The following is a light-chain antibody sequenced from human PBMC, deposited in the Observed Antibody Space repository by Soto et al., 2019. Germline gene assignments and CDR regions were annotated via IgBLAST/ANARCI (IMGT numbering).Light chain of an antibody. CDR2: DAS. CDR3: PQYTSYSWT. Sequence: VTMSYRASQGITNWLAWYQQKPGKAPKLLIFDASTLESGVPSRFSGSRSGTEFTLTISSLQPDDFTPYYCPQYTSYSWTSCQGAKADIK. V-gene: IGKV1-5*01. J-gene: IGKJ1*01. CDR1: QGITNW.